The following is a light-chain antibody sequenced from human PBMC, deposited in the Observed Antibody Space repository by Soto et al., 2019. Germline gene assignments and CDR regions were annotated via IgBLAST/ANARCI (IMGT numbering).Light chain of an antibody. J-gene: IGLJ2*01. CDR2: EVS. CDR3: SSYTGTNNFVL. V-gene: IGLV2-8*01. CDR1: NTDIGGHKY. Sequence: QSVLTQPHSASGSPGQSVTISCTGTNTDIGGHKYVSWYQHHPGKAPKLIIYEVSERPSGVPDRFSGSKSGNAASLTVSGLQADDEAIYYCSSYTGTNNFVLFGGGTKLTVL.